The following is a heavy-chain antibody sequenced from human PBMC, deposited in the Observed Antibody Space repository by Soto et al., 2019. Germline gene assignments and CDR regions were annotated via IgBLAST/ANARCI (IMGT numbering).Heavy chain of an antibody. CDR3: ARGLTGPYYYYYMDV. CDR1: GYTFTSYD. J-gene: IGHJ6*03. V-gene: IGHV1-8*01. Sequence: ASVKVSFKASGYTFTSYDINWVRQATGQGLEWMGWMNPNSGNTGYAQKFQGRVTMTRNTSISTAYMELSSLRSEDTAVYYCARGLTGPYYYYYMDVWGKGTTVTVSS. CDR2: MNPNSGNT. D-gene: IGHD3-9*01.